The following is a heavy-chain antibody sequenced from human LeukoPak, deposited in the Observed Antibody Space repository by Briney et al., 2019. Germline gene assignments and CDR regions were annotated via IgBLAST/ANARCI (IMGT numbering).Heavy chain of an antibody. Sequence: ETLSLTCAVSGGSISSSNWWSWVRQPPGKGLEWVSAISGSGGSTYYADSVKARFSISRDNARNTVYLQMNSLRAEDTAIYYCVRDFRSADYWGQGTLVTVSS. J-gene: IGHJ4*02. CDR3: VRDFRSADY. CDR1: GGSISSSN. CDR2: ISGSGGST. V-gene: IGHV3-23*01.